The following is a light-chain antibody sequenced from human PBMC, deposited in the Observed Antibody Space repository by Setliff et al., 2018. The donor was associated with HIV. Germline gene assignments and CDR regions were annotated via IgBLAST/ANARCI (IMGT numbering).Light chain of an antibody. CDR3: CSYARGDTWI. Sequence: QSVLTQPASVSGSPGQSITISCTGSRSDIGDTLSVSWYQQNPGEVPKLLIFELDRRPSGLSDRFSGSKSGNTASLTISGLQAEDEAYYYCCSYARGDTWIFGGGTKVTVL. CDR2: ELD. V-gene: IGLV2-23*02. J-gene: IGLJ2*01. CDR1: RSDIGDTLS.